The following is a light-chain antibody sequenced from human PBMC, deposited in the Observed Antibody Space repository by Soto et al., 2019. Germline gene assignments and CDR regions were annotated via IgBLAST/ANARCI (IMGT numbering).Light chain of an antibody. CDR1: QSVSSN. J-gene: IGKJ3*01. Sequence: EIVMTQSPATLSVSPGERATLSCRASQSVSSNLAWYQQKPGQPPRLFIHGASTKATGIPARFSGSGSGTDFTLPISSLQSEDFAVYYCQQYNNWPLTFGPGTRWISN. CDR3: QQYNNWPLT. V-gene: IGKV3-15*01. CDR2: GAS.